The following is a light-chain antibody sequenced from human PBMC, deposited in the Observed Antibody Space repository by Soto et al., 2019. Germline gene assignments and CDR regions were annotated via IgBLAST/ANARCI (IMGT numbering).Light chain of an antibody. CDR1: QSISSW. CDR3: QQYNNYYT. V-gene: IGKV1-5*01. Sequence: DIQMTQSPSTLSASVGDRVTITCRASQSISSWLAWYQQKPGKAPKLLIYDASSLESVVPSRFSGSGSGTEFTLTISSLQPDDFATYYCQQYNNYYTFGQGTKLEIK. J-gene: IGKJ2*01. CDR2: DAS.